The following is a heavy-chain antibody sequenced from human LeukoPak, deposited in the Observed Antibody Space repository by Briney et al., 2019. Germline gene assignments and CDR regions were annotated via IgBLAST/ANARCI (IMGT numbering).Heavy chain of an antibody. J-gene: IGHJ4*02. CDR3: ARDWVPYYYDSSGYEAPY. Sequence: GGSLRLSCAASGFTFSSFSMNWVRQAPGKGLEWVSFITGSSSTIYYADSVKGRFTISRDNAKNSLYLQMNSLRAEDTAVYYCARDWVPYYYDSSGYEAPYWGQGTLVTVSS. CDR2: ITGSSSTI. CDR1: GFTFSSFS. D-gene: IGHD3-22*01. V-gene: IGHV3-48*01.